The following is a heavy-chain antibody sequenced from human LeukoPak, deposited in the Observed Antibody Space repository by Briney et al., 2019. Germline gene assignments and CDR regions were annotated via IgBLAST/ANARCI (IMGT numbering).Heavy chain of an antibody. Sequence: GGSLRLSCAASGFTFSGYGMHWVRQAPGKGPEWVAVISYDGSNKYYADSVKGRFTISRDNSKNTLYLQMNSLRAEDTAVYYCAKTPEQTLLLDYWGQGTLVTVSS. CDR2: ISYDGSNK. CDR3: AKTPEQTLLLDY. V-gene: IGHV3-30*18. J-gene: IGHJ4*02. D-gene: IGHD2-15*01. CDR1: GFTFSGYG.